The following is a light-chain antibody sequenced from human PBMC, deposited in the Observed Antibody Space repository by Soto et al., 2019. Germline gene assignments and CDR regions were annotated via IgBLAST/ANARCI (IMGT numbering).Light chain of an antibody. J-gene: IGLJ3*02. V-gene: IGLV2-14*01. CDR1: SSDGGGYNY. Sequence: QSALTQPASVSGSPGQSITISCTGTSSDGGGYNYVSWYQQHPGKAPKLMIYDVSNRPSGVSNRFSGSQSGNTASLTISGLQAEDEADYYCSSYTSSSTLWVFGGGTKLTVL. CDR2: DVS. CDR3: SSYTSSSTLWV.